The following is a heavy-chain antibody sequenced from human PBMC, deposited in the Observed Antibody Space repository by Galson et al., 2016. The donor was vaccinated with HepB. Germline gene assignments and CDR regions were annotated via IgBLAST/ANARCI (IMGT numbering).Heavy chain of an antibody. CDR2: VRSKGYDETT. CDR1: GFTFGDYS. CDR3: SREPEESAVGVVATDFDY. D-gene: IGHD2-15*01. J-gene: IGHJ4*02. Sequence: SLRLSCAGSGFTFGDYSVSWFRQAPGKGLEWVGFVRSKGYDETTEYAASVKGRFTISRDDSKSIVYLQMNSLKIEDTAVYYCSREPEESAVGVVATDFDYWGQGTLVTVSS. V-gene: IGHV3-49*03.